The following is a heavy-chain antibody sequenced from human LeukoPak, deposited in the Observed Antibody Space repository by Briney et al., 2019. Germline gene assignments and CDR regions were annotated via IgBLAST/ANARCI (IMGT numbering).Heavy chain of an antibody. V-gene: IGHV3-23*01. CDR1: GFTFSSYA. CDR2: ISGSGGST. D-gene: IGHD3-22*01. CDR3: AKDQPLTGTMIVVVRYFDY. Sequence: PGGSLRLSCAASGFTFSSYAMSWVRQAPGKGLEWVSAISGSGGSTYYADSVKGRFTISRDNSKNTLYLQMNSLRAEDTAVYYCAKDQPLTGTMIVVVRYFDYWGQGTLVTVSS. J-gene: IGHJ4*02.